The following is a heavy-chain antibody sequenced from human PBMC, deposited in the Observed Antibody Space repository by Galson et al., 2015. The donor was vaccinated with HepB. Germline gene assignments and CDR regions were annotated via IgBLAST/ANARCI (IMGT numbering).Heavy chain of an antibody. CDR3: ASGILEWLLSFDY. V-gene: IGHV3-53*01. Sequence: SLRLSCAASGFTVSSNYMSWVRQAPGKGLEWVSVIYSGGSTYYADSVKGRFTISRDNSKNTLYLQMNSLRAEDTAVYYCASGILEWLLSFDYWGQGTLVTVSS. CDR2: IYSGGST. CDR1: GFTVSSNY. D-gene: IGHD3-3*01. J-gene: IGHJ4*02.